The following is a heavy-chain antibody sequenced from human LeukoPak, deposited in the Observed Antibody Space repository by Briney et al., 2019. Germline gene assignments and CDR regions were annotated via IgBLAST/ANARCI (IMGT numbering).Heavy chain of an antibody. D-gene: IGHD1-26*01. CDR3: ARERGATTIDY. CDR2: IYYSGST. V-gene: IGHV4-39*07. CDR1: SGSISSSNFY. Sequence: SETLSLTCTVSSGSISSSNFYWGWIRQPPGKGLEWIGSIYYSGSTYYNPSLKSRVTMSVDTSKNQFSLKLSSVTAADTAVYYCARERGATTIDYWGQGTLVTVSS. J-gene: IGHJ4*02.